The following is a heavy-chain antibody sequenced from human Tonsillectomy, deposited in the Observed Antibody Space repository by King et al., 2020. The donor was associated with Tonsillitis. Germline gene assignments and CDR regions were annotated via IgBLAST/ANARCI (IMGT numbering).Heavy chain of an antibody. D-gene: IGHD3-22*01. CDR2: IYPGDSDT. V-gene: IGHV5-51*01. CDR1: GYSFTSYW. CDR3: ARQVYYYYDSSGYQPPDY. Sequence: QLVQSGAEVKKPGESLKISCKGSGYSFTSYWIGWVRQMPGKGLEWMGIIYPGDSDTRYSPSFQGQVTISADKSISTAYLQWSGLKASDTAMYYCARQVYYYYDSSGYQPPDYWGQGTLVTVSS. J-gene: IGHJ4*02.